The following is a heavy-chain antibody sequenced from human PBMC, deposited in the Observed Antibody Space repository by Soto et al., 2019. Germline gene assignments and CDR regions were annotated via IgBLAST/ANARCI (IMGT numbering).Heavy chain of an antibody. J-gene: IGHJ5*02. Sequence: ASVKVSCKASGYTFTAYYIHWVRQAPGQGLEWMGWINPNGGGTNYAQKFQDRVTMTRDTSINTAYMELSGLTSDDTAVYYCARVPVYCSGGSCYSWFDPWGQGTLVTVSS. D-gene: IGHD2-15*01. CDR1: GYTFTAYY. CDR3: ARVPVYCSGGSCYSWFDP. V-gene: IGHV1-2*02. CDR2: INPNGGGT.